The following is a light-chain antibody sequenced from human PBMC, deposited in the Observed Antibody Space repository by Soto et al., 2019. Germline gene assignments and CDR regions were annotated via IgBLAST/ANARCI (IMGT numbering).Light chain of an antibody. CDR2: WAS. CDR3: QQYSSTPPT. Sequence: DIVMTQSPDALAASLGERATINCRSSQSVLYSSNNKNYLAWYQQKPGQPPKLLIYWASTRESGVPDRFSGSWSGTDFTLSISSLQAEDVAVYYCQQYSSTPPTFGQGTRLEMK. J-gene: IGKJ5*01. CDR1: QSVLYSSNNKNY. V-gene: IGKV4-1*01.